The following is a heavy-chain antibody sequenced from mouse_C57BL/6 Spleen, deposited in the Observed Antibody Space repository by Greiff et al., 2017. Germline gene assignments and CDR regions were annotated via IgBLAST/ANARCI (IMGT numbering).Heavy chain of an antibody. D-gene: IGHD1-1*02. CDR1: GYTFTDYD. CDR2: IDPETGGT. V-gene: IGHV1-15*01. J-gene: IGHJ4*01. CDR3: ARGGRWRYAMDY. Sequence: QVQLQQSGAELVRPGASVTLSCKASGYTFTDYDMHWVKQTPGHGLEWIGAIDPETGGTDYNQKFKGKAILTADKSSSTAYMELRSLTSADSAGDNCARGGRWRYAMDYWGQGTSVTVSS.